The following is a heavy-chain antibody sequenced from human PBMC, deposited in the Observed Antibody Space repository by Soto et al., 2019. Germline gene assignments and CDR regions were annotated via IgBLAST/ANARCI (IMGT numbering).Heavy chain of an antibody. Sequence: ASVKVSCKASGYTFTSYDINWVRQATGQGLEWMGWMNPNSGNTGYAQKFQGRVTMTRNTSISTAYMELSSLRSEDTAVYYCARGGSVDTAMAQLIDYWGQGTLVTVSS. D-gene: IGHD5-18*01. CDR2: MNPNSGNT. J-gene: IGHJ4*02. CDR3: ARGGSVDTAMAQLIDY. CDR1: GYTFTSYD. V-gene: IGHV1-8*01.